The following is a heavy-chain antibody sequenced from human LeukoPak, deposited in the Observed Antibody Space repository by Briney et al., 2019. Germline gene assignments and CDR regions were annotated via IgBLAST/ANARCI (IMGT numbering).Heavy chain of an antibody. CDR1: GFTFSSYS. D-gene: IGHD3-3*01. CDR2: ISSSSSTI. J-gene: IGHJ4*02. V-gene: IGHV3-48*01. Sequence: GGSLRLSCAASGFTFSSYSMNWVRQAPGKGLEWVSYISSSSSTIYYADSVKGRFTISRDNAKNSLYLQMNSLRAEDTAVYYCASTTIFGVVMGDWGQGTLVTVSS. CDR3: ASTTIFGVVMGD.